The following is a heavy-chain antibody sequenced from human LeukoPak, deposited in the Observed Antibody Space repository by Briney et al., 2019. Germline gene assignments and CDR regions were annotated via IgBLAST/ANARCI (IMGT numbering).Heavy chain of an antibody. Sequence: ASLKVSCKASGYTFTSYDINWVRQATGQGLEWMGWMNPNSGNTGYAQKFQGRVTMTRNTSISTAYMELSSLRSEDTAVYYCARALRITIFGVVIGAWFDPWGQGTLVTVSS. D-gene: IGHD3-3*01. CDR1: GYTFTSYD. CDR2: MNPNSGNT. CDR3: ARALRITIFGVVIGAWFDP. V-gene: IGHV1-8*01. J-gene: IGHJ5*02.